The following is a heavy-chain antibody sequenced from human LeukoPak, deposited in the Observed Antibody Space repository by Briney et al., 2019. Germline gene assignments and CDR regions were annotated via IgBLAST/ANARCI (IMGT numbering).Heavy chain of an antibody. V-gene: IGHV4-59*01. J-gene: IGHJ4*02. Sequence: SETLSLTCAVSGASITSYYWSWIRQPPGKGLEWIGYIYYSGSTNYNPSLKSRVTMSVDTSKNEFSLKLSSVTTADTAVYYCATRRKAVAAPFDYWGQGTLVTVSS. CDR3: ATRRKAVAAPFDY. CDR2: IYYSGST. D-gene: IGHD6-19*01. CDR1: GASITSYY.